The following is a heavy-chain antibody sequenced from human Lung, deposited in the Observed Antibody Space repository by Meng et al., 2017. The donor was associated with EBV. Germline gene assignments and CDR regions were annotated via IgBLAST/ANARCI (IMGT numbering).Heavy chain of an antibody. J-gene: IGHJ4*02. V-gene: IGHV1-18*01. CDR2: ISAYNGNT. CDR1: GYTFTNYG. CDR3: ARVEVGITSGDY. D-gene: IGHD1-26*01. Sequence: QAQLVQSGGEVKNPGASVKVSGKASGYTFTNYGITWVRQAPGQGLEWMGWISAYNGNTNYAQTLQGRLTMTTDTSTSTAYMELRSLRSDDTAVYYCARVEVGITSGDYWGQGTLVTVSS.